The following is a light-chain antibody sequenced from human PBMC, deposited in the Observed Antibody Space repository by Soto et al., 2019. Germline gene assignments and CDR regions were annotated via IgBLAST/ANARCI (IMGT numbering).Light chain of an antibody. CDR1: SSNIGDNT. V-gene: IGLV1-44*01. CDR3: AAWDDSLFWV. CDR2: SNN. Sequence: QSVLTQPPSASGTPGKRVTISCSGGSSNIGDNTVNWYQQLPGTAPKLLIYSNNQRPSGVPDRFSGSKSGTSASLAISGLQSEDEADYYCAAWDDSLFWVFGGGTQLTVL. J-gene: IGLJ3*02.